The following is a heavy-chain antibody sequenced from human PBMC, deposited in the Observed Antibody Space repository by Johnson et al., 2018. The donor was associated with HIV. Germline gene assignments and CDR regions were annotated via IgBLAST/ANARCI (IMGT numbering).Heavy chain of an antibody. Sequence: QVQPVESGGGVVQPGRSLRLPCAASGFTFSSYAMHWVRQAPGKGLEWMAVIPFDGSNKYYAASVKGRFTTSRDNSKNTLYLQMNSLRAEDTAVYYCASGYFDWLLVSAVAFDIWGQGTMVTVSS. CDR1: GFTFSSYA. J-gene: IGHJ3*02. V-gene: IGHV3-30-3*01. D-gene: IGHD3-9*01. CDR2: IPFDGSNK. CDR3: ASGYFDWLLVSAVAFDI.